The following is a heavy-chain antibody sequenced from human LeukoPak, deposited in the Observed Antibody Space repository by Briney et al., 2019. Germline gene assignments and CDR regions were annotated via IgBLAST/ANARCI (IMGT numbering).Heavy chain of an antibody. Sequence: SQTLSLTCAISGDSVSSNSVAWNWIRQSPSRGLEWLGRTYYRSKWYNDYAVSVKSRITISPDTSKNQFSLQLNSVTPEDTAVYYCARQRLYQGRGDYYGMDVWGQGTTVTVSS. CDR2: TYYRSKWYN. D-gene: IGHD1-26*01. J-gene: IGHJ6*02. V-gene: IGHV6-1*01. CDR1: GDSVSSNSVA. CDR3: ARQRLYQGRGDYYGMDV.